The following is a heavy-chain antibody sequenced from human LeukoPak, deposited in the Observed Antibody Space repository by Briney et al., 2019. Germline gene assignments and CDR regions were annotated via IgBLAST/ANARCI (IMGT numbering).Heavy chain of an antibody. CDR1: GFTFDDYA. CDR3: ATVFEL. D-gene: IGHD3-10*01. CDR2: VNEDGSGT. Sequence: PGGSLRLSCAASGFTFDDYAMHWVRQAPGKGLEWVSRVNEDGSGTSYADSVKGRFTISRDNAKNTVYLQMSSLRVEDTAVYYCATVFELWGQGTLVTVSS. J-gene: IGHJ4*02. V-gene: IGHV3-74*01.